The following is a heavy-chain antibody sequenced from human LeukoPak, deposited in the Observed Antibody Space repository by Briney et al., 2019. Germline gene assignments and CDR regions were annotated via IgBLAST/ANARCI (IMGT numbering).Heavy chain of an antibody. J-gene: IGHJ4*02. D-gene: IGHD6-19*01. Sequence: GGSLRLSCAASGFSVRGSYMTWVRQAPGKGLEWVSVVYGGGSIYYADSVKGRFTISRDNSKNALYLQMNSLRAEDTAVYYCARRGAVAGHHIDYWGQGTLVTVSS. V-gene: IGHV3-53*01. CDR2: VYGGGSI. CDR3: ARRGAVAGHHIDY. CDR1: GFSVRGSY.